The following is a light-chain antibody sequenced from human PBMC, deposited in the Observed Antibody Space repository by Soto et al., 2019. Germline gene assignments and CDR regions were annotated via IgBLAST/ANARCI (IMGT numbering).Light chain of an antibody. J-gene: IGLJ1*01. CDR1: RRDVGGYNY. V-gene: IGLV2-14*03. CDR3: SSYTSSDTYV. CDR2: GVS. Sequence: QSALTQPASVSGSPGQSIAISCTGTRRDVGGYNYVSWYQRHPGKAPKLIIHGVSNRPSGVSDRFSGSKSGSTASLTISGLQTEDEADYYCSSYTSSDTYVFGTGTKLTVL.